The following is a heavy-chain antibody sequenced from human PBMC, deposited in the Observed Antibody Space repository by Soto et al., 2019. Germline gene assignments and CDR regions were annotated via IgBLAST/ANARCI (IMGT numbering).Heavy chain of an antibody. CDR1: GGSFSGYY. V-gene: IGHV4-34*01. D-gene: IGHD3-9*01. J-gene: IGHJ2*01. Sequence: QVQLQQWGAGPLRPLETLSLTCGVSGGSFSGYYWAWIRQSPGKGLEWIGEINDRGSINYNPSLKSQVSISVDTSKNHYSLNLRSVTAAATAVYYCARESHDILTGPPWVWYFDLWGRGTLVTVSS. CDR2: INDRGSI. CDR3: ARESHDILTGPPWVWYFDL.